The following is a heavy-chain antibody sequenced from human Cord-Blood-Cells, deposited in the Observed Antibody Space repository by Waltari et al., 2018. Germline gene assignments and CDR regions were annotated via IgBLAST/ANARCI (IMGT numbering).Heavy chain of an antibody. CDR2: IIPIFGTA. V-gene: IGHV1-69*06. J-gene: IGHJ3*02. D-gene: IGHD3-9*01. CDR3: ARPLGDILTGYYDAFDI. Sequence: QVQLVQSGAEVKKPGSSVKVSCKASGGTFSSYAISWVRQAPGQGLEWMGGIIPIFGTAKYAQKFQGRVTITADKSTSTAYMELSSLRSEDTAVYYCARPLGDILTGYYDAFDIWGQGTMVTVSS. CDR1: GGTFSSYA.